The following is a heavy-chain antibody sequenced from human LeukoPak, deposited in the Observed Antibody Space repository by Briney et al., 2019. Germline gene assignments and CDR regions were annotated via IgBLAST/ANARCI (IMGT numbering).Heavy chain of an antibody. CDR2: EE. Sequence: EEHHVDSVKGRFTIFRDNARNLLYLQMSSLRADDTAVYYCSRGDDFSGDSWGQGTLVTVSS. D-gene: IGHD2-21*02. J-gene: IGHJ5*01. V-gene: IGHV3-7*04. CDR3: SRGDDFSGDS.